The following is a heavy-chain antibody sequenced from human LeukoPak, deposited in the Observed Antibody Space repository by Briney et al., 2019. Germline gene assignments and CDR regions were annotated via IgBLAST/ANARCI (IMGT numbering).Heavy chain of an antibody. V-gene: IGHV3-30*02. J-gene: IGHJ4*02. Sequence: PGGSLRLSCAASGFTFSSYGMHWVRQAPGKGLEWVAFIRYDGIYKYYADSVKGRFTISRDNSNNTLYLQMNSLRAEDTAVYFCARGWRTFDYWGQGTLVTVSS. CDR1: GFTFSSYG. CDR2: IRYDGIYK. D-gene: IGHD2-15*01. CDR3: ARGWRTFDY.